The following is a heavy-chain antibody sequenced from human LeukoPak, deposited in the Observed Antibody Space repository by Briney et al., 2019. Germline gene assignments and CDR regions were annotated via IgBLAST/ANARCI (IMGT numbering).Heavy chain of an antibody. CDR2: FDPEDGET. D-gene: IGHD5-12*01. CDR1: GYTLTELS. CDR3: ARDYSGNDPFDY. Sequence: GASVKVSCKVSGYTLTELSMHWVRQAPGKGLEWMGGFDPEDGETIYAQKFQGRVTMTRDKSTSTVYMELSSLRSEDTAVYYCARDYSGNDPFDYWGQGTLVTVSS. J-gene: IGHJ4*02. V-gene: IGHV1-24*01.